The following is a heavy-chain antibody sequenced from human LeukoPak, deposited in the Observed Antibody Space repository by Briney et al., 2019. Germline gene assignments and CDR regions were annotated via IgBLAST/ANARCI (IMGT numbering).Heavy chain of an antibody. J-gene: IGHJ3*01. Sequence: SVKVSCKASGYTFTGYYIHWVRQAPGQGLEWMGWINPNSGGTNYAQNFQGSITMTRDTSISTAYMELSRLRSDDTAVYYCATTRRYYYDSSGPDAFDLWGQGTMVTVSS. CDR1: GYTFTGYY. CDR3: ATTRRYYYDSSGPDAFDL. V-gene: IGHV1-2*02. D-gene: IGHD3-22*01. CDR2: INPNSGGT.